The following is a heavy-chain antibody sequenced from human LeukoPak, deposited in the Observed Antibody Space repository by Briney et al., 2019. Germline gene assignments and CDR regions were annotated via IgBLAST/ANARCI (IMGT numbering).Heavy chain of an antibody. D-gene: IGHD7-27*01. CDR2: MNPDSGNT. CDR1: GYTFTSYD. CDR3: ARNVPRTGDFYY. J-gene: IGHJ4*02. V-gene: IGHV1-8*01. Sequence: ASVKVSCKASGYTFTSYDINWVRQATGQGLEWMGWMNPDSGNTGYAQRFQGRITLTRDTSINTAYMELSSLRSEDTAVCYCARNVPRTGDFYYWGQGTLVTVSS.